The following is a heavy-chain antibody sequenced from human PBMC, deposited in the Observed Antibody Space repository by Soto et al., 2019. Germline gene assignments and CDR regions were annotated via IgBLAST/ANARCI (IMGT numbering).Heavy chain of an antibody. CDR1: GCTFSNYW. V-gene: IGHV3-74*01. Sequence: GESLKLSCPTSGCTFSNYWMHWVRQAPGKGQVWVSRIYSDGTRTNYADSVKGRFTISRDNAENTLYLQMNSLTAEDTAVYYCARVAVGYYYMDVWGKGT. CDR2: IYSDGTRT. CDR3: ARVAVGYYYMDV. J-gene: IGHJ6*03.